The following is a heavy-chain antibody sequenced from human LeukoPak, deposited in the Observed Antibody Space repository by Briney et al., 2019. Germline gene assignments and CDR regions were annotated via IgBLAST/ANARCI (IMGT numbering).Heavy chain of an antibody. J-gene: IGHJ4*02. CDR3: ARVAVRDGYKVGLSIVLDY. D-gene: IGHD5-24*01. V-gene: IGHV3-11*04. Sequence: KPSETLSLTCAVYGGSFSGYYWSWIRQPPGKGLEWVSYISSSSSTIYYADSVKGRFTISRDNAKNSLYLQMNSLRAEDTAVYYCARVAVRDGYKVGLSIVLDYWGQGTLVTVSS. CDR2: ISSSSSTI. CDR1: GGSFSGYY.